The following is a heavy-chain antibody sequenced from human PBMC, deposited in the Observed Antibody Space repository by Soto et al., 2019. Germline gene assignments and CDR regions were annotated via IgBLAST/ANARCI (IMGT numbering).Heavy chain of an antibody. CDR2: INHSGIT. J-gene: IGHJ4*02. Sequence: QVQLQQWGTGLLKPSETLSLTCAVYGGSFSGYYWSWIRQPQGKGLEWIGEINHSGITNYNPSLKSRVTISVDTSKNQFSLKLSSVTAADTAVYYCARGKPLIGWFWELFCCYYWGQGTLVTVSS. D-gene: IGHD3-10*01. CDR1: GGSFSGYY. V-gene: IGHV4-34*01. CDR3: ARGKPLIGWFWELFCCYY.